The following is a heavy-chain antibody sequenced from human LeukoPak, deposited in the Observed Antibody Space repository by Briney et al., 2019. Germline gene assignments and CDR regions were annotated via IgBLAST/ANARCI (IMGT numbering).Heavy chain of an antibody. Sequence: GGSLRLSCAASGFTFSSYSMNWVRQAPGKGLEWVSSISSSSSYIYYADSVKGRFTLSRDNAKNSLYLQMNSLRAEDTAVYYCARESAGIVGPMGGVDYWGQGTLVTVSS. CDR1: GFTFSSYS. J-gene: IGHJ4*02. D-gene: IGHD1-26*01. CDR2: ISSSSSYI. CDR3: ARESAGIVGPMGGVDY. V-gene: IGHV3-21*01.